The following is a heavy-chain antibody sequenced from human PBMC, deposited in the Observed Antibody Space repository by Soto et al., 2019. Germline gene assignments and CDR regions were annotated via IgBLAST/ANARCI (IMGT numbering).Heavy chain of an antibody. J-gene: IGHJ3*01. Sequence: EVQLLESGGGLVQPGGSLRLSCAASGFTFNNFAMNWVRQAPGKGLQLVSTISGSAASTFYADSVKGRFTISRDNLKNTLFLQMNSLRVEDTAIYYCAKERRYYGSGNNLSGFDVWGQGTMVTVSS. CDR3: AKERRYYGSGNNLSGFDV. V-gene: IGHV3-23*01. D-gene: IGHD3-10*01. CDR1: GFTFNNFA. CDR2: ISGSAAST.